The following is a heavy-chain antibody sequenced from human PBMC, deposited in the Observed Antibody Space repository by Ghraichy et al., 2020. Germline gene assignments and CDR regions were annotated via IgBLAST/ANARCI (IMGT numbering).Heavy chain of an antibody. CDR1: GFTFSSYA. J-gene: IGHJ4*02. V-gene: IGHV3-23*01. D-gene: IGHD4-17*01. CDR2: ISGSGGST. Sequence: GESLNISCAASGFTFSSYAMSWVRQAPGKGLEWVSAISGSGGSTYYADSVKGRFTISRDNSKNTLYLQMNSLRAEDTAVYYCAKSLTVTTPSGFGYWGQGTLVTVSS. CDR3: AKSLTVTTPSGFGY.